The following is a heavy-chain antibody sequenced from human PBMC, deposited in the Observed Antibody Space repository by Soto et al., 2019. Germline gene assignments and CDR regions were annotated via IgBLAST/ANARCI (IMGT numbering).Heavy chain of an antibody. J-gene: IGHJ4*02. CDR3: ACSDSSGYYWHYFDY. V-gene: IGHV3-23*01. CDR1: GFTFSNYA. CDR2: ISGTGGST. D-gene: IGHD3-22*01. Sequence: EVQLLESGGGLVQPGGSLRLSCAASGFTFSNYAMSWVRQAPGKGLEWVSGISGTGGSTNYADSVKGRFTISRDNSKNTLYLQMSSLRAEDTAVYYCACSDSSGYYWHYFDYWGQGILVTVSS.